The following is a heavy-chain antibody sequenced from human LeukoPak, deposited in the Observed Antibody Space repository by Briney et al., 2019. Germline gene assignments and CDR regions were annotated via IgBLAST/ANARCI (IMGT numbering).Heavy chain of an antibody. CDR1: GFTFSNAW. D-gene: IGHD2-15*01. CDR3: NWYCSGGSCYSSFQH. J-gene: IGHJ1*01. CDR2: IKSKTDGGTT. V-gene: IGHV3-15*01. Sequence: AGSLSLSCAASGFTFSNAWMSWVRQAPGKGLEWVGRIKSKTDGGTTDCAAPVKGRFTISRDDSKNTLYLQMNSLKTEDTAVYYCNWYCSGGSCYSSFQHWGQGTLVTVSS.